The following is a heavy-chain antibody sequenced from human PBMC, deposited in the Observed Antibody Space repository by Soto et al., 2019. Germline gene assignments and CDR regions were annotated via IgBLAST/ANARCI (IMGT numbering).Heavy chain of an antibody. CDR1: GFTFSSYA. V-gene: IGHV3-23*01. Sequence: GGSLRLSCAASGFTFSSYAMSWVRQAPGKGLEWVSAISGSGGSTYYADSVKGRFTISRDNSKNTLYLQMNSLRAEDTAVYYCAKDPSIAVAGTGNDYWGQGPLVTVSS. CDR2: ISGSGGST. D-gene: IGHD6-19*01. CDR3: AKDPSIAVAGTGNDY. J-gene: IGHJ4*02.